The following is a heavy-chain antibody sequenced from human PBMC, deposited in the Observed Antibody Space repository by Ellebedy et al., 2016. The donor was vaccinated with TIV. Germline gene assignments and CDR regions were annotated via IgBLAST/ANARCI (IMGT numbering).Heavy chain of an antibody. J-gene: IGHJ6*02. V-gene: IGHV3-21*01. Sequence: PGGSLRLPCAASGFTSSSYSMNWVRQAPGKGLEWVSSISSSSSYIYYADSVKGRFTISRDNAKNSLYLQMNSLRAEDTAVYYCARAIISYDSSGYYPNYYYGMDVWGQGTTVTVSS. D-gene: IGHD3-22*01. CDR3: ARAIISYDSSGYYPNYYYGMDV. CDR2: ISSSSSYI. CDR1: GFTSSSYS.